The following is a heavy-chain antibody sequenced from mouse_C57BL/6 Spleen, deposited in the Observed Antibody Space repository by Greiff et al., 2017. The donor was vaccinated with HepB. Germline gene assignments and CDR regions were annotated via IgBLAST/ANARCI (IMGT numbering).Heavy chain of an antibody. V-gene: IGHV1-82*01. CDR2: IYPGDGDT. CDR3: ARRGTVVAHWCFDV. CDR1: GYAFSSSW. Sequence: VQLQESGPELVKPGASVKISCKASGYAFSSSWMNWVKQRPGKGLEWIGRIYPGDGDTNYNGKFKGKATLTADKASSTAYMQLNSLTSEDSAVYFCARRGTVVAHWCFDVWGTGTTVTVSS. J-gene: IGHJ1*03. D-gene: IGHD1-1*01.